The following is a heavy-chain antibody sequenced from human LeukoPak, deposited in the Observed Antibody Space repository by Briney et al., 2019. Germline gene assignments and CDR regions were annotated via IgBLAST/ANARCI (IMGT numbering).Heavy chain of an antibody. CDR3: ARALYYDFWSGPIDS. D-gene: IGHD3-3*01. V-gene: IGHV3-48*03. Sequence: GGSLRLSCAASGFTFSSYEMNWVRQAPGKGLEWVSYISSSGSTIYYADSVKGRFTISRDNAKNSLYLQMNSLRAEDTAVYYCARALYYDFWSGPIDSWGQGTLVTVSS. J-gene: IGHJ4*02. CDR2: ISSSGSTI. CDR1: GFTFSSYE.